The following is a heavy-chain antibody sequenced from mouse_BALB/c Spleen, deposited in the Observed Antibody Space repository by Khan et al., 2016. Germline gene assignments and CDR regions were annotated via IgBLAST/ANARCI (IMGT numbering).Heavy chain of an antibody. V-gene: IGHV1-9*01. CDR3: ARGAY. J-gene: IGHJ3*01. CDR2: ILPGTGRT. Sequence: QVQLQQSGAELMKPGASVKISCKATGYTFSRYWIEWVKERPGHGLAWIGEILPGTGRTNYNEKLKGKATFTAETSSNTAYIQLSSLTSEDSAVYYCARGAYWGRGTLVTVSA. CDR1: GYTFSRYW.